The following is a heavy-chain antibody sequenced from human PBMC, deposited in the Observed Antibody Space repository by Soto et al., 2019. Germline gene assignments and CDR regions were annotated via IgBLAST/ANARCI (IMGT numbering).Heavy chain of an antibody. V-gene: IGHV1-69*08. CDR2: IIPILGIA. CDR1: GGTFSSYT. Sequence: QVQLVQSGAEVKKPGSSVKVSCKASGGTFSSYTISWVRQAPGQGLEWMGRIIPILGIANYAQKFQGRVTITEDKSTSTAYMELSSLRSEDTAVYYCAREPVQRYCSSTSCYRWFDPWGQGTLVTVSS. CDR3: AREPVQRYCSSTSCYRWFDP. D-gene: IGHD2-2*01. J-gene: IGHJ5*02.